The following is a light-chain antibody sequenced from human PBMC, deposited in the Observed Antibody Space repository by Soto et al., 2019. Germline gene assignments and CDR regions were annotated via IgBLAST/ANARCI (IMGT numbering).Light chain of an antibody. V-gene: IGKV1-33*01. CDR1: QDISNY. CDR2: DAS. J-gene: IGKJ2*01. Sequence: DIQMPQSPSSLSASVGDRVTITCQASQDISNYLNWYQQKPWKAPKLLIYDASNLETGVPSRFSGSGSATDFTFTISSLQTEDIETYYCQQYDNRPYTFGQGTKLEIK. CDR3: QQYDNRPYT.